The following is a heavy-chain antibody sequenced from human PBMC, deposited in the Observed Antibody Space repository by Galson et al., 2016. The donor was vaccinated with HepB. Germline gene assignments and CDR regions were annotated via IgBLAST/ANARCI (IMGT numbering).Heavy chain of an antibody. CDR2: ISGSGGAT. J-gene: IGHJ4*02. CDR3: SKPKPLYKYSDSSSYYPIDY. CDR1: EFTFSNYL. Sequence: SLRLSCAASEFTFSNYLMSWVRQAPGKGLEWVSAISGSGGATYYADSVKGRFTISRDNSKNTLYLQMNSLRAEDTAVYYCSKPKPLYKYSDSSSYYPIDYWGQGTWSSSPQ. D-gene: IGHD3-22*01. V-gene: IGHV3-23*01.